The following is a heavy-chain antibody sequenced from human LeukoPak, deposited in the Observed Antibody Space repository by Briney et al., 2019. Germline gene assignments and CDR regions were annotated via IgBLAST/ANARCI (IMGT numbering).Heavy chain of an antibody. Sequence: SEPLSLTCAVYGGSFSGYYWSWIRQPPGKGLEWIEEINHSGSTNYNPSLKSRVTISADTPKNQFSLKLSSVAAAETAVYYCASPYYDILTGYYNGYYYGMDVWGQGTTVTVSS. CDR3: ASPYYDILTGYYNGYYYGMDV. V-gene: IGHV4-34*01. D-gene: IGHD3-9*01. CDR2: INHSGST. CDR1: GGSFSGYY. J-gene: IGHJ6*02.